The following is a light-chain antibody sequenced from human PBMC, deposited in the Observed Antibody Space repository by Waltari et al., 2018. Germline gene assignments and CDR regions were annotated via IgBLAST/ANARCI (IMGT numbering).Light chain of an antibody. J-gene: IGKJ4*01. CDR3: QEYDSLPIT. CDR1: QYVKNN. CDR2: KAS. V-gene: IGKV1-5*03. Sequence: TITGRASQYVKNNLAGFPQKPGTAPKVLIHKASRLESGVPSRFSGSGFGTEFILSISSLQPDDFATYYCQEYDSLPITFGGGTKVEIK.